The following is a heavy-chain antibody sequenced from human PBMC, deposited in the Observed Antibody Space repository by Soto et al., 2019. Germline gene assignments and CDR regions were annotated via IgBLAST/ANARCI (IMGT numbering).Heavy chain of an antibody. Sequence: GASVKVSCKASGYTFTSYGISWVRQAPGQGLEWMGWISVYNGNTNYAQKLQGRVTMTTDTSTSTAYMELRSLRSDDTAVYYCARDKFDSNPFGLDPWGQGTLVTVSS. CDR1: GYTFTSYG. D-gene: IGHD4-4*01. CDR2: ISVYNGNT. CDR3: ARDKFDSNPFGLDP. V-gene: IGHV1-18*01. J-gene: IGHJ5*02.